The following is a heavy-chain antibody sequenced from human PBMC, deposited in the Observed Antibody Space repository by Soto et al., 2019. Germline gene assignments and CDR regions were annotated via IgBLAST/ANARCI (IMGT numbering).Heavy chain of an antibody. CDR2: IKQDGSEK. V-gene: IGHV3-7*01. CDR3: ARAPGYCSSTSCYNAEGYYYYYYMDV. Sequence: GGSLRLSCAASGFTFSSYWMSWVRQAPGKGLEWVANIKQDGSEKYYVDSVKGRFTISRDKAKNSLYLQMNSLRAEDTAVYYCARAPGYCSSTSCYNAEGYYYYYYMDVWGKGTTVTVSS. CDR1: GFTFSSYW. J-gene: IGHJ6*03. D-gene: IGHD2-2*02.